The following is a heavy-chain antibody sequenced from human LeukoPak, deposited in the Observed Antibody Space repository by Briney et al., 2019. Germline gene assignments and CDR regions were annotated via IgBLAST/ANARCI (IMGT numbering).Heavy chain of an antibody. J-gene: IGHJ4*02. CDR3: ARDLRWGGYCSSTSCPPDY. CDR1: GYTFTSYG. CDR2: ISAYNGNT. D-gene: IGHD2-2*01. V-gene: IGHV1-18*01. Sequence: ASVKVSCKASGYTFTSYGISWVRPAPGQGLEWMGWISAYNGNTNYAQKLQGRVTMTTDTSASTAYMELRSLRSDDTAVYYCARDLRWGGYCSSTSCPPDYWGQGTLVTVSS.